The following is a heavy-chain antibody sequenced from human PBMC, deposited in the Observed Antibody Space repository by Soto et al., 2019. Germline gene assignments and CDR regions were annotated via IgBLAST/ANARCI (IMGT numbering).Heavy chain of an antibody. CDR3: ARQGSSGHKYYYYGMDV. V-gene: IGHV5-51*01. Sequence: GASLKISCKGSGYSFTSYWIGWVRQMPGKGLEWMGIIYPGDSDTRYSPSFQGQVTISADKSISTAYLQWSSLKASDTAMYYCARQGSSGHKYYYYGMDVWGQGTTVTVSS. CDR2: IYPGDSDT. J-gene: IGHJ6*02. CDR1: GYSFTSYW.